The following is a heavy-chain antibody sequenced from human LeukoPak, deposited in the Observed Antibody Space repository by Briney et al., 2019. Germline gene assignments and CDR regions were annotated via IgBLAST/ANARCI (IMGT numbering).Heavy chain of an antibody. J-gene: IGHJ4*02. D-gene: IGHD3-10*01. Sequence: SVKVSCKASGGTFSSYAISWVRQAPGQGLEWMGRIIPILGIANYAQKFQGRVTITADKSTSTAYMELSSLRSEDTVVYYCARDTYGSGSYYGYWGQGTLVTVSS. CDR1: GGTFSSYA. CDR3: ARDTYGSGSYYGY. CDR2: IIPILGIA. V-gene: IGHV1-69*04.